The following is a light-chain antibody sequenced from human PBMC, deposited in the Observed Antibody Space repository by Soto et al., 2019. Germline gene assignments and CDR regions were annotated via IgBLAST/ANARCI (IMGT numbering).Light chain of an antibody. CDR3: CSYAGSSTFYYV. Sequence: QSTLTQPASVSGSPRQSITISCTGTSSDVGSSNLVSWYQQHPGKAPKLMLYEGSKRPSGVSNRFSGSKSVNTASLTISGLQAEDEADYYCCSYAGSSTFYYVFGTGTKVTVL. J-gene: IGLJ1*01. V-gene: IGLV2-23*03. CDR2: EGS. CDR1: SSDVGSSNL.